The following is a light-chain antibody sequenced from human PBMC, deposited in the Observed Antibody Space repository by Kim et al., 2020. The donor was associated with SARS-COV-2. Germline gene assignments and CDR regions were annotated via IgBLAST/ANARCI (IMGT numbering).Light chain of an antibody. CDR1: SSNIGRKS. Sequence: QSVLTQPPSASGTPGQRVTISCSGSSSNIGRKSVNWYRHLPGTSPKLLIYSDNQRPSGVPDRVSGSKSGTSASLAISGLQFEDEADYYCAAWDDSLNGPVFGGGTQLTV. CDR3: AAWDDSLNGPV. V-gene: IGLV1-44*01. CDR2: SDN. J-gene: IGLJ3*02.